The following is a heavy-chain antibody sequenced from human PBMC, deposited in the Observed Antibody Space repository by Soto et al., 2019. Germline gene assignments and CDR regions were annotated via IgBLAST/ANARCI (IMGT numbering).Heavy chain of an antibody. CDR1: GGSISIYY. CDR2: IYYGGST. D-gene: IGHD3-16*01. Sequence: SETLSLTCTVSGGSISIYYWSWIRQPPGKGLEWIGYIYYGGSTNYNSSLKSRVIISVDTSKNQFSLKLSSVTAADTAVYYGAGGGEWREFTQYWSQGTLVTVSS. CDR3: AGGGEWREFTQY. J-gene: IGHJ1*01. V-gene: IGHV4-59*01.